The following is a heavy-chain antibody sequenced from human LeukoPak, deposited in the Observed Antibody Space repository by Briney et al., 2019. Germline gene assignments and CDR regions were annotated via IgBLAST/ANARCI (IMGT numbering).Heavy chain of an antibody. CDR2: ISSSSSYI. J-gene: IGHJ4*02. Sequence: PGGSLRLSCVDSGFTFSTYSMNWVRQAPGKGLEWVSSISSSSSYIYYGDSVKGRFTISRDNAKNSLYLQTNSLRAEDTAVYYCARDGAVTNGRYFDYWGQGTLVTVSS. CDR1: GFTFSTYS. D-gene: IGHD4-17*01. V-gene: IGHV3-21*01. CDR3: ARDGAVTNGRYFDY.